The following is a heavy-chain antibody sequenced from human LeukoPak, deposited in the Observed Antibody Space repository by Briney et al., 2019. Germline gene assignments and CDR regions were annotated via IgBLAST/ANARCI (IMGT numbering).Heavy chain of an antibody. J-gene: IGHJ4*02. Sequence: SETLSLTCTVSGGSISSYYWSWIRQPPGKGLEWIGYIYYSGSTNYNPSLKSRVTISVDTSKNQFSLKLSSVTPADTAVYYCARGAIDSSGYNYYFDYWGQGTLVTVSS. CDR3: ARGAIDSSGYNYYFDY. D-gene: IGHD3-22*01. CDR2: IYYSGST. CDR1: GGSISSYY. V-gene: IGHV4-59*01.